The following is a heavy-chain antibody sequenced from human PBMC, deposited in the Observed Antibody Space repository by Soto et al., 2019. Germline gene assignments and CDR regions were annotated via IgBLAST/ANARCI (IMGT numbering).Heavy chain of an antibody. CDR1: GFSFSSYG. D-gene: IGHD3-3*01. J-gene: IGHJ6*02. V-gene: IGHV3-23*01. CDR3: ARDRHYDFWSGYPPPTYGMDV. Sequence: GGSLRLSCVASGFSFSSYGMSWVRQAPGKGLEWASIISGSGDAKYYADSVKGRFTISRDNSKNTLYLQMNSLRAEDTAVYYCARDRHYDFWSGYPPPTYGMDVWGQGTTVTVSS. CDR2: ISGSGDAK.